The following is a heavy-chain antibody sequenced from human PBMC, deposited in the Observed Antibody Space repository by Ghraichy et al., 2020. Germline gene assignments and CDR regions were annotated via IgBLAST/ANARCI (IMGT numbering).Heavy chain of an antibody. CDR1: GGTFSSYA. CDR3: AGSRLAYCGGDCYSDAFDI. D-gene: IGHD2-21*02. V-gene: IGHV1-69*13. J-gene: IGHJ3*02. Sequence: SVKVSCNASGGTFSSYAISWVRQAPGQGLEWMGGIIPIFGTANYAQKFQGRVTITADESTSTAYMELSSLRSEDTAVYYCAGSRLAYCGGDCYSDAFDIWGQGTMVTVSS. CDR2: IIPIFGTA.